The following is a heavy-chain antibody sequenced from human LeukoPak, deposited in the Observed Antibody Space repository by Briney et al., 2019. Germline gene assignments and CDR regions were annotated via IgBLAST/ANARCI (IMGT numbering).Heavy chain of an antibody. D-gene: IGHD4-23*01. CDR3: ARDPNRLADYGGDYFDH. V-gene: IGHV3-30*04. J-gene: IGHJ4*02. CDR2: ISNDGSHK. Sequence: GGSLRLSCAASGFPFSSYSMHWVRQAPGNGLEWVAVISNDGSHKYYADSVKGRFIISRDNSKNTLSLQMNILRPDGTAVFYCARDPNRLADYGGDYFDHWGQGTLVTVSS. CDR1: GFPFSSYS.